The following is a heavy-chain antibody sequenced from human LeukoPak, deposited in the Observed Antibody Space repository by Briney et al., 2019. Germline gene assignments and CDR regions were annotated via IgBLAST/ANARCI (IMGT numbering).Heavy chain of an antibody. Sequence: PSETLSLTCTGSGGSISSYYWSWIRQPPGKGLEWIGYIYYSGSTNYNPSLKSRVTISVDTSKNQFSLKLSSVTAADTAVYYCARALACYYDSRGPFFDYWGQGTLVTVSS. V-gene: IGHV4-59*01. J-gene: IGHJ4*02. D-gene: IGHD3-22*01. CDR3: ARALACYYDSRGPFFDY. CDR1: GGSISSYY. CDR2: IYYSGST.